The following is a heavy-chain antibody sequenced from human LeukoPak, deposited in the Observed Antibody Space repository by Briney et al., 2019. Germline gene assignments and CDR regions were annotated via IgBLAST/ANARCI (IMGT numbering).Heavy chain of an antibody. CDR3: ARGSRVSYYYDSSGYYY. D-gene: IGHD3-22*01. CDR1: GFTFSSYG. J-gene: IGHJ4*02. Sequence: GGSLRLSCAASGFTFSSYGMHWVRQAPGKGLEWVAVISYDGSDKYYADSVKGRFTISRDSPKNTLYLQMDSLRAEDTAVYYCARGSRVSYYYDSSGYYYWGQGTLVTVSS. CDR2: ISYDGSDK. V-gene: IGHV3-30*12.